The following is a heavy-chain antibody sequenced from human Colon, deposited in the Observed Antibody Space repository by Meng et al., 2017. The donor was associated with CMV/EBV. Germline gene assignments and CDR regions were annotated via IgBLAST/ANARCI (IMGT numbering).Heavy chain of an antibody. D-gene: IGHD3-3*01. CDR2: INHSGST. J-gene: IGHJ4*02. V-gene: IGHV4-34*01. Sequence: GSLRLSCAVYGGSFSGYYWSWIRQPPGKGLEWIGEINHSGSTNYNPSLKSRVTISVDTSKNQFSLKLSSVTAADTAVYYCARKGYDFWSDTYPFDYWGQGTLVTVSS. CDR3: ARKGYDFWSDTYPFDY. CDR1: GGSFSGYY.